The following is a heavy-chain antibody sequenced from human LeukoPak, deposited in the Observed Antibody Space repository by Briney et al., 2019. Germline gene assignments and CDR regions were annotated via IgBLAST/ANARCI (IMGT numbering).Heavy chain of an antibody. V-gene: IGHV4-30-4*08. Sequence: SETLSLTCTVSGGSISSGDYYWSWIRQPPGKGLEWIGYIYYSGSTYYNPSLKSRVTISVDTSKNQFSLKLSSVTAADTAVYYCATVHDGNWFDPWGQGTLVTVSS. CDR3: ATVHDGNWFDP. D-gene: IGHD3-3*01. J-gene: IGHJ5*02. CDR1: GGSISSGDYY. CDR2: IYYSGST.